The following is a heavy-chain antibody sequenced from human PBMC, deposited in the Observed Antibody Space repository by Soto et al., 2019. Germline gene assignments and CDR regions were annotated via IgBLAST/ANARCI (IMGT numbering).Heavy chain of an antibody. CDR3: ARDRREGSGSYDY. CDR2: IIPIPGIA. J-gene: IGHJ4*02. CDR1: GGTFSSYT. Sequence: QVQLVQSGAEVKKTGSSVKVSCKASGGTFSSYTISWVRQAPGQGLEWMGRIIPIPGIANYAQKFQGRVTITADKSTSTAYMELSSLRSEDTAVYYCARDRREGSGSYDYWGQGTLVTVSS. V-gene: IGHV1-69*08. D-gene: IGHD3-10*01.